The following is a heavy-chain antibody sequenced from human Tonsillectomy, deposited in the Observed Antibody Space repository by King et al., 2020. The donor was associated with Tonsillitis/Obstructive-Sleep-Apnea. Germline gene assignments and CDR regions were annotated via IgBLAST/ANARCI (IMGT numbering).Heavy chain of an antibody. J-gene: IGHJ6*03. CDR3: ARVPVLIYRYPAHYSSYKDV. V-gene: IGHV4-31*01. D-gene: IGHD3-16*02. CDR1: GVSISSGGNY. CDR2: IYYSVST. Sequence: QLQESGPGLVKPSQTLSLRCTVSGVSISSGGNYWSWIRQHPGKGLGWIGYIYYSVSTYYNPSLKSLVTISVDTSKNHFSLKLSSVTAADTAVYYCARVPVLIYRYPAHYSSYKDVCGRGTAVAVAS.